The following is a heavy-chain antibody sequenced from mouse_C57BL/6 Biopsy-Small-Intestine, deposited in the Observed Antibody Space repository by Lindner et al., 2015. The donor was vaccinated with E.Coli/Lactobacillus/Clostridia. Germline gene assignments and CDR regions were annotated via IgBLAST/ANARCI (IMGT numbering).Heavy chain of an antibody. V-gene: IGHV1-85*01. CDR3: ANLLLSLGFAY. CDR1: GYTFTSYD. D-gene: IGHD1-1*01. Sequence: VQLQESGPELVKPGASVKLSCKASGYTFTSYDINWVKQRPGQGLEWIGWIYPRDGSTKYNEKFKGKATLTVDTSSSTAYMELHSLTSEDSAVYFCANLLLSLGFAYWGQGTLVTVSA. CDR2: IYPRDGST. J-gene: IGHJ3*01.